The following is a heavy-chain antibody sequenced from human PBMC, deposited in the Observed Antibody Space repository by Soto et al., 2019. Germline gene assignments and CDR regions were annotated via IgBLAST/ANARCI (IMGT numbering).Heavy chain of an antibody. CDR3: ALPYCRDNSCPRDFDF. CDR1: GGTFNTYT. V-gene: IGHV1-69*02. Sequence: QVQVVQSGAEVKKPESSVKGSCKPSGGTFNTYTVNWVRLAPGHGLEWMGRFIPILDMANYAQKFQDRVTRTADRSTFTAYMELNSLTSDDTAVYYGALPYCRDNSCPRDFDFWGPGTRVTVSS. CDR2: FIPILDMA. J-gene: IGHJ4*02. D-gene: IGHD2-21*01.